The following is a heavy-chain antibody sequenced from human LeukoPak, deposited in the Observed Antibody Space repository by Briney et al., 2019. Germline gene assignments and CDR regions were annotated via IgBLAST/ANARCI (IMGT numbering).Heavy chain of an antibody. CDR2: IKQDGSEK. J-gene: IGHJ4*02. V-gene: IGHV3-7*02. D-gene: IGHD3-10*01. Sequence: GGSLRLSCAASGITFSNYWMTWVRQAPGKGLEWVANIKQDGSEKYYVDSVKGRFIIPRDNAKNSLYLQMNSLRAEDTAVYYCRYGSGRYSYDYWGQGTLVTVSS. CDR1: GITFSNYW. CDR3: RYGSGRYSYDY.